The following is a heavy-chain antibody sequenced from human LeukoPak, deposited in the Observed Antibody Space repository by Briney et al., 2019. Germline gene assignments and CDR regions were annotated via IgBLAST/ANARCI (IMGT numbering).Heavy chain of an antibody. D-gene: IGHD3-10*01. CDR3: ARDLYYYGSGSPPSVMDV. CDR2: INPSGGST. V-gene: IGHV1-46*01. CDR1: GYTFTSYY. J-gene: IGHJ6*02. Sequence: ASVKVSCKASGYTFTSYYMHWVRQAPGQGLEWMGIINPSGGSTSYAQKFQGRVAMTRDTSTSTVYMELSSLRSEDTAVYYCARDLYYYGSGSPPSVMDVWGQGTTVTVSS.